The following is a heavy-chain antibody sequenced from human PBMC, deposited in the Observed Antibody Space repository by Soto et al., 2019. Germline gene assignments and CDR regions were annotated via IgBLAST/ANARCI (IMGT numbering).Heavy chain of an antibody. CDR2: IYYSGST. CDR3: ASSITIFGVDPNFDY. V-gene: IGHV4-31*03. CDR1: GGSISSGGYY. J-gene: IGHJ4*02. D-gene: IGHD3-3*01. Sequence: SETLSLTCTLSGGSISSGGYYWSWIRQHPGKGLEWIGYIYYSGSTYYNPSLKSRVTISVDTSKNQFSLKLSSVTAADTAVYYCASSITIFGVDPNFDYWGQGTLVTVSS.